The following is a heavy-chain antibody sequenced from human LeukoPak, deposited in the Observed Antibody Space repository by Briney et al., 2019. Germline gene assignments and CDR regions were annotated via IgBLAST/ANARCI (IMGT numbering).Heavy chain of an antibody. CDR2: FDPEDGET. CDR3: ATGYYYGSGSRNWFDP. D-gene: IGHD3-10*01. CDR1: GYTLTELS. Sequence: ASVKVSCKVSGYTLTELSMHWVRQAPGKGLEWMGGFDPEDGETIYAQKFQGRVTMTEDTSTDTAYIELSSLRSEDTAVYYCATGYYYGSGSRNWFDPWGQGTLVTVSS. J-gene: IGHJ5*02. V-gene: IGHV1-24*01.